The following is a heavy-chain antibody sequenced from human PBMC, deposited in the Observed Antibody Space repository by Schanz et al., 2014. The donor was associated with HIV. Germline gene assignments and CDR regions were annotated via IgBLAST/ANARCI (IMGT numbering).Heavy chain of an antibody. CDR2: VKPNDGGT. Sequence: QVQLVQSGAELKKPGASVKVSCKASGYTFTDYYIHWVRQAPGQGLQWMGWVKPNDGGTYYPQKFKGRVAMTRDTAITTASMVLSRLRSDDTAIYFCARNRYNLLPFDFWGQGTLVTVSS. V-gene: IGHV1-2*02. D-gene: IGHD2-2*01. CDR3: ARNRYNLLPFDF. J-gene: IGHJ4*02. CDR1: GYTFTDYY.